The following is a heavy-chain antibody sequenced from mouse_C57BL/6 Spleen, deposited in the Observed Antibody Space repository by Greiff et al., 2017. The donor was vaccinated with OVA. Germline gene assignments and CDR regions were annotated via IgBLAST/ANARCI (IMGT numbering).Heavy chain of an antibody. V-gene: IGHV1-78*01. CDR3: ADSSGYPWFAY. CDR1: GYTFTDYT. D-gene: IGHD3-2*01. CDR2: IYPRDGST. J-gene: IGHJ3*01. Sequence: QVQLQQSDAELVKPGASVKISCKVSGYTFTDYTIHWMKQRPEQGLEWIGYIYPRDGSTKYNEKFKGKATLTADKSSSTAYMQLNSLTSEDSTVYYSADSSGYPWFAYWGQGTLVTVSA.